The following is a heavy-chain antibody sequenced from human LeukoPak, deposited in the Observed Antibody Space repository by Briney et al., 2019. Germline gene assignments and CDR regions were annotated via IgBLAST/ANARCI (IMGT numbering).Heavy chain of an antibody. J-gene: IGHJ5*02. CDR2: IYYSGST. V-gene: IGHV4-59*12. CDR1: GGPISSYY. Sequence: SETLSLTCTVSGGPISSYYWIWIRQPPGKGLVWIGYIYYSGSTNYNPPLKSRVTISVDTSKNQFSLKLSSLAAADTAVYYCARGQVLRYLDWAPPGGANWFDPWGQGNLVTVSS. CDR3: ARGQVLRYLDWAPPGGANWFDP. D-gene: IGHD3-9*01.